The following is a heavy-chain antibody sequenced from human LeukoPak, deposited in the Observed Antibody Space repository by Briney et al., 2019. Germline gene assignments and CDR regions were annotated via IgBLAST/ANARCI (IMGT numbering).Heavy chain of an antibody. V-gene: IGHV4-31*03. Sequence: PSETLSLTCTVSGDSISSGGNHWSWLRQHPGKGLECIGYIYYSGSTYYNPSLKSRLTISVDTSKNQFSLKLSSVTAADTAVYYCARWGNSGYASGYFDYWGQGTLVTVSS. J-gene: IGHJ4*02. CDR3: ARWGNSGYASGYFDY. D-gene: IGHD5-12*01. CDR2: IYYSGST. CDR1: GDSISSGGNH.